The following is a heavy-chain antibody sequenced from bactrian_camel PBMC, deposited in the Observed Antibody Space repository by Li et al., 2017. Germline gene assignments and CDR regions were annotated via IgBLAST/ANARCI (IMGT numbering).Heavy chain of an antibody. J-gene: IGHJ4*01. V-gene: IGHV3S40*01. CDR3: AADMRPSMLPPLVRAYSV. CDR1: GYTY. Sequence: VQLVESGGGLVQAGGSLRLSCPASGYTYMGWFRQAPGKAREGVATIDSENGPTYTGSVKGRFTISRDNNTNTLYLQMDRLIPGDTGVYYCAADMRPSMLPPLVRAYSVWGQGTQVTVS. D-gene: IGHD1*01. CDR2: IDSENGPT.